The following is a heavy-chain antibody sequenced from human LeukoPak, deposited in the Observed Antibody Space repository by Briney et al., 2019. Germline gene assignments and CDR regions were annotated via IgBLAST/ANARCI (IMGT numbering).Heavy chain of an antibody. CDR2: ISGGAENT. J-gene: IGHJ4*02. V-gene: IGHV3-23*01. CDR1: GFTFSSYA. CDR3: ARDVGQWPMDY. D-gene: IGHD6-19*01. Sequence: RAGGSLRLSCAASGFTFSSYAMGWVRQPPGKGLEWVSTISGGAENTHYADSVKGRVTISRDNSKNTLYLQMNSLRAEDTAVYYCARDVGQWPMDYWGQGTLVTVSS.